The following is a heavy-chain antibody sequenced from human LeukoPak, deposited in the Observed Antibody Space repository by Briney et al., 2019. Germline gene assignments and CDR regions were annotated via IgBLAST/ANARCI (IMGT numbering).Heavy chain of an antibody. CDR2: IYYSGST. J-gene: IGHJ4*02. D-gene: IGHD1-26*01. V-gene: IGHV4-39*07. CDR3: ARGGGRYAYFDY. CDR1: GGSISTSNYY. Sequence: SETLSLTCTVSGGSISTSNYYWGWIRQPPGKGLEWIGSIYYSGSTYYNPSLKSRVTISVDTSKNQFSLKLSSVTAADTAVYYCARGGGRYAYFDYWGQGTLVTVSS.